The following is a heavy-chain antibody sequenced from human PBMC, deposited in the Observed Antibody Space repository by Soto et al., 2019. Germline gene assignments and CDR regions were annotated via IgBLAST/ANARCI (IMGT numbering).Heavy chain of an antibody. J-gene: IGHJ4*02. D-gene: IGHD6-19*01. V-gene: IGHV1-69*02. CDR2: IIPIIGIA. Sequence: QVQLVQSGAEVKKPGSSVNVSCKASGGTFSSYTISWVRQAPGQGLEWMGRIIPIIGIANYAQKFQGRVTLTADKSTSTAYMELSSLRSEETAVYYCARGGDMAVAGTPLDYWGQGTLVTVSS. CDR3: ARGGDMAVAGTPLDY. CDR1: GGTFSSYT.